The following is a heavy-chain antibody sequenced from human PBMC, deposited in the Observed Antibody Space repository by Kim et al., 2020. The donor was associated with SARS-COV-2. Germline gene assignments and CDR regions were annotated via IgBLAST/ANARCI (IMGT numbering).Heavy chain of an antibody. Sequence: SETLSLTCAVYGGSFSGYYWSWIRQPPGKGLEWIGEINHSGSTNYNPSLKSRVTISVDTSKNQFSLKLSSVTAADTAVYYCARDSSGWSPARWFDPWGQGTLVTVSS. J-gene: IGHJ5*02. V-gene: IGHV4-34*01. CDR2: INHSGST. D-gene: IGHD6-19*01. CDR3: ARDSSGWSPARWFDP. CDR1: GGSFSGYY.